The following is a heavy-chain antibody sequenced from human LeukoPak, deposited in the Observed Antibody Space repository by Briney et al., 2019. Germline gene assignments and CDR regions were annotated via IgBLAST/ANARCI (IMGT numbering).Heavy chain of an antibody. CDR3: ARGRKYPNYYDSSGYCPH. CDR2: INHSGST. CDR1: GGSFSGYY. V-gene: IGHV4-34*01. Sequence: PSETLSLTCAVYGGSFSGYYWSWIRQPPGKGLEWIGEINHSGSTNYNPSLKSRVTISVDTSKNQFSLKLSSVTAADTAVYYCARGRKYPNYYDSSGYCPHWGQGTLVTVSS. J-gene: IGHJ4*02. D-gene: IGHD3-22*01.